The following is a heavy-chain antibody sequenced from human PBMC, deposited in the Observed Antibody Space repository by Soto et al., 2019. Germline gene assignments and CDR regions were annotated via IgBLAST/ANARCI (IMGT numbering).Heavy chain of an antibody. Sequence: GASVKVSCKVSGYTLTKLSMHWVRQAPGKGLEWMGGFVPEDGETIYAQKFQGRVTLTEDTSTDTAYMELRSLRPNDTAAYYCATDIQDFWRGPTFYGMDVWGQGTMVTVSS. CDR1: GYTLTKLS. CDR3: ATDIQDFWRGPTFYGMDV. V-gene: IGHV1-24*01. D-gene: IGHD3-3*01. CDR2: FVPEDGET. J-gene: IGHJ6*02.